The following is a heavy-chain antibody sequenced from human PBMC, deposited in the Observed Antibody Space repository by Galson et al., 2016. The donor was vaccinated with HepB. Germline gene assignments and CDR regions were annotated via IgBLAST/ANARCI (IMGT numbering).Heavy chain of an antibody. V-gene: IGHV3-23*01. D-gene: IGHD4-17*01. J-gene: IGHJ4*02. CDR1: GFTFNNDG. CDR2: ISGSGGST. Sequence: SLRLSCAVYGFTFNNDGISWVRQAPGKGLEWVAVISGSGGSTNYADSVKGRFTLSRDNSTNTVYLQMNSLRAEDTAVYYCTTDRYGEYLDDWGQGTLVTVST. CDR3: TTDRYGEYLDD.